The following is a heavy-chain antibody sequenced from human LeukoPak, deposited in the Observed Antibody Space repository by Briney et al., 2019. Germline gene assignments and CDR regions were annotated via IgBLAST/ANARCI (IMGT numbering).Heavy chain of an antibody. CDR3: AKDRPMNIVVVPAAISWFDP. J-gene: IGHJ5*02. CDR2: ISGSGGST. CDR1: GFTFSIYA. Sequence: GGSLRLSCAASGFTFSIYAMSWVRQAPGKGLEWVSAISGSGGSTYYADSVKGRFTISRDNSKNTLYLQMNSLRAEDTAVYYCAKDRPMNIVVVPAAISWFDPWGQGTLVTVSS. D-gene: IGHD2-2*01. V-gene: IGHV3-23*01.